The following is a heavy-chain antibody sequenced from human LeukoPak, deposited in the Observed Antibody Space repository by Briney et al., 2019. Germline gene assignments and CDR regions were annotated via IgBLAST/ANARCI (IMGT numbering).Heavy chain of an antibody. D-gene: IGHD7-27*01. V-gene: IGHV3-21*01. Sequence: SGGSLRLSCAASGFTFSSYAMSWVRQAPGKGLEWVSSISSSSSYIYYADSVKGRFTISRDNAKNSLYLQMNSLRAEDTAVYYCAIHWASDAFDIWGQGTMVTVSS. CDR3: AIHWASDAFDI. J-gene: IGHJ3*02. CDR1: GFTFSSYA. CDR2: ISSSSSYI.